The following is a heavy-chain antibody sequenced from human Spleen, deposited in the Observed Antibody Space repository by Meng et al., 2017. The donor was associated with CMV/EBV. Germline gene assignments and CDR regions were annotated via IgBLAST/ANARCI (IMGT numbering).Heavy chain of an antibody. CDR2: INPNSGGT. J-gene: IGHJ4*02. D-gene: IGHD3-10*01. Sequence: SCKASGYTFTGYDRHWVRQAPGQGLEWMGWINPNSGGTNYEEKFQGRVTMTRDTSITTAYMEVSRLRSDDTAVYYCARDADPGDFDFWGQGTLVTVSS. V-gene: IGHV1-2*02. CDR3: ARDADPGDFDF. CDR1: GYTFTGYD.